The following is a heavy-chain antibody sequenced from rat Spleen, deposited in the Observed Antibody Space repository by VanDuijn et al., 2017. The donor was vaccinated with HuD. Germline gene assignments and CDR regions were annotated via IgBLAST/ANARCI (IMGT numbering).Heavy chain of an antibody. Sequence: EVQLQESGPGLVKPSQSLSLTCSVTGYSITSSYRWNWIRKFPGNKLEWMGYINSAGSTNYNPSLKSRISITRDTSKNQFFLQVNSVTTEDTATFYCATNGPRISRFSSWGRGTLVTVSS. CDR2: INSAGST. CDR1: GYSITSSYR. V-gene: IGHV3-3*01. D-gene: IGHD2-7*01. J-gene: IGHJ3*01. CDR3: ATNGPRISRFSS.